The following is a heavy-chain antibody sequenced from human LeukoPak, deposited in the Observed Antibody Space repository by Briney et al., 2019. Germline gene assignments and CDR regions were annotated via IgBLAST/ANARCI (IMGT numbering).Heavy chain of an antibody. CDR3: ARELVGRQDLDH. D-gene: IGHD1-26*01. Sequence: GGSPRLSCAASGFAFGDYSMDWVRQAPGKGLEWVSSMDPSSRNIFYADSVKGRFTVSRDNAKNSLYLQMNSLGAYDTAVYYCARELVGRQDLDHWGQGTLVTVSS. CDR1: GFAFGDYS. J-gene: IGHJ4*02. CDR2: MDPSSRNI. V-gene: IGHV3-21*01.